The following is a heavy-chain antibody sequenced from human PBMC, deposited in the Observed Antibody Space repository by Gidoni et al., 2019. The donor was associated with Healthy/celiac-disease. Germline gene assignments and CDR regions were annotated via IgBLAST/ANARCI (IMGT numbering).Heavy chain of an antibody. CDR3: AREGRQQLVLSLDY. CDR1: GFTFSSYS. V-gene: IGHV3-21*01. D-gene: IGHD6-13*01. J-gene: IGHJ4*02. CDR2: ISSSSSYI. Sequence: EVQLVESGGGLVKPGGSLRLSCAASGFTFSSYSMNWVRQAPGKGLEWVSSISSSSSYIYYADSVKGRFTISRDNAKNSLYLQMNSLRAEDTAVYYCAREGRQQLVLSLDYWGQGTLVTDSS.